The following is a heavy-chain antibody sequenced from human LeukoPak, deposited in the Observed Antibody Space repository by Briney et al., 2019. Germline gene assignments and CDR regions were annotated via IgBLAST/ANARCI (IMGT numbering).Heavy chain of an antibody. J-gene: IGHJ4*02. CDR1: GDSISTYY. D-gene: IGHD2/OR15-2a*01. CDR2: IYINGDT. Sequence: SETLSLTCTVSGDSISTYYWSWIRQAPGKGLECIGYIYINGDTNHNPSLKGRVTILLDTSKNQFSLRLSSVTAADTAVYYCARGARIFDFWGPGILVTVSS. CDR3: ARGARIFDF. V-gene: IGHV4-4*09.